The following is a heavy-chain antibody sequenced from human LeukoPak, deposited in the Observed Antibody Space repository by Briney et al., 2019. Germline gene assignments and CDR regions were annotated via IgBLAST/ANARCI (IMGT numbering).Heavy chain of an antibody. CDR1: GGSISSSSYY. D-gene: IGHD3-22*01. CDR2: IYYSGST. Sequence: SETLSLTCTVSGGSISSSSYYWGWIRQPPGKGLEWIGSIYYSGSTYYNPSLKSRVTISVDTSKNQFSLNLSSVTAADSAVYYCARVGRYYYDSSGYRKNYFDYWGQGTLVTVSS. CDR3: ARVGRYYYDSSGYRKNYFDY. V-gene: IGHV4-39*07. J-gene: IGHJ4*02.